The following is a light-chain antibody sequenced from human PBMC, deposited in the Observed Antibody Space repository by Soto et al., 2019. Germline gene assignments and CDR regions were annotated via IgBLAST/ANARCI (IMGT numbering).Light chain of an antibody. V-gene: IGKV3-15*01. CDR2: DAS. J-gene: IGKJ1*01. Sequence: EIVMTQSPATLSVSPGERATLSCRASQSVSSNLAWYQQKPGQAPRLLIYDASTRATGIPARFSGSGSGTDFPPTSSSLPSEYFAVYCCQRYNNSGTCGQGTKVEIK. CDR3: QRYNNSGT. CDR1: QSVSSN.